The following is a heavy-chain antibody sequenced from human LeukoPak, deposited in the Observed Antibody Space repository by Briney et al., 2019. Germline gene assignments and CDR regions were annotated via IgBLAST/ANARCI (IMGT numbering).Heavy chain of an antibody. Sequence: SETPSLTCAVSGGSISRTNWWSWVRQPPGKGLEWSGEIYHSGNTNYNPSLKSRVTISVDKPKNQFSLKLSSVTAADTAVYYCARDGYDSSGYSFDYWGQGSLVTV. V-gene: IGHV4-4*02. CDR1: GGSISRTNW. D-gene: IGHD3-22*01. CDR2: IYHSGNT. J-gene: IGHJ4*02. CDR3: ARDGYDSSGYSFDY.